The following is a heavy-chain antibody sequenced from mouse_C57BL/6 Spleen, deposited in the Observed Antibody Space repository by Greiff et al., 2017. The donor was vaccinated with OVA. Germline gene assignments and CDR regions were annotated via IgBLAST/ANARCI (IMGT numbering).Heavy chain of an antibody. D-gene: IGHD1-1*02. CDR2: IHPNSGST. J-gene: IGHJ2*01. Sequence: QVQLQQPGAELVKPGASVKLSCKASGYTFTSYWMHWVKQRPGQGLEWIGMIHPNSGSTNYNEKFKSKATLTVDKSSSTAYMQLSSLTSEDSAVYYCARWGVGYYFDYWGQGTTLTVSS. V-gene: IGHV1-64*01. CDR3: ARWGVGYYFDY. CDR1: GYTFTSYW.